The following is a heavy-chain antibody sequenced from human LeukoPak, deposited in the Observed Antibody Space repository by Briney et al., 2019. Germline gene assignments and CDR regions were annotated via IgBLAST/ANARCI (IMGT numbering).Heavy chain of an antibody. CDR1: GFTFSSYG. Sequence: PGGSLRLSCAASGFTFSSYGMNWVRQAPRKGLEWVSSISSSSSYIYYADSVKGRFTISRDNAENSLYLQMNSLIAEDTAVYYCAGSRGPFYFQHWGQGTLVTVSS. V-gene: IGHV3-21*01. J-gene: IGHJ1*01. D-gene: IGHD3-10*01. CDR3: AGSRGPFYFQH. CDR2: ISSSSSYI.